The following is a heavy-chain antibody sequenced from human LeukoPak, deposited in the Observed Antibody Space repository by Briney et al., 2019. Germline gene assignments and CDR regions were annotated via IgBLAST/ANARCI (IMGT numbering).Heavy chain of an antibody. V-gene: IGHV4-59*01. CDR2: IYYSGST. D-gene: IGHD3-16*02. Sequence: SETLSPTCTVSGGSISSYYWSWIRQPPGKGLEWIGYIYYSGSTNYNPSLKSRVTISVDTSKNQFSLKLSSVTAADTAVYYCARRIMITFGGVIATRFDYWGQGTLVTVSS. J-gene: IGHJ4*02. CDR1: GGSISSYY. CDR3: ARRIMITFGGVIATRFDY.